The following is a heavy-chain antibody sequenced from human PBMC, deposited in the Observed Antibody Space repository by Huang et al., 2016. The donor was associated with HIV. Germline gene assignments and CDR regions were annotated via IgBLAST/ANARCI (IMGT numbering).Heavy chain of an antibody. D-gene: IGHD6-13*01. J-gene: IGHJ4*02. CDR3: ARTGSSSWFFDL. CDR2: ISRSSNYI. Sequence: EVRLVESGGGLVKPGGSLRLSCAASGFTFSNYNMNWVRQASGKGLGWVSSISRSSNYIYGADSVTGRFTIARDNAKNSLYLQMNSLRAEDTAVYYCARTGSSSWFFDLWGQGTLVTVSS. CDR1: GFTFSNYN. V-gene: IGHV3-21*02.